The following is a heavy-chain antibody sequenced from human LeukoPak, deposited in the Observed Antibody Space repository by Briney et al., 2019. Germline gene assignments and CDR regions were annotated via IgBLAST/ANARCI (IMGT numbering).Heavy chain of an antibody. J-gene: IGHJ6*03. CDR3: ARLAGYSSGWYPYYYYYYMDV. Sequence: SETLSLTCTVSGGSISSSSYYWGWIRQPPGKGLEWIGSIYYSGSTYYNPSLKSRVTISVDTSKNQFSLKLSSVTAADTAVYYCARLAGYSSGWYPYYYYYYMDVWGKGTTVTVSS. CDR2: IYYSGST. V-gene: IGHV4-39*01. D-gene: IGHD6-19*01. CDR1: GGSISSSSYY.